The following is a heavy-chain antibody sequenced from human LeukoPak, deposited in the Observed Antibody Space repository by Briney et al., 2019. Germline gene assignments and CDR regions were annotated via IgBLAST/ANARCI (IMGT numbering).Heavy chain of an antibody. V-gene: IGHV4-59*01. CDR3: ARGTSYSGAAFLY. CDR1: GGSISRFY. J-gene: IGHJ4*02. Sequence: PSETLSLTCTVPGGSISRFYWNWIRQPPGKGRESSGYIYPTESTNYTPSHKRRVTRSADTSKHQFSLTLSSVTAPDTGVYYCARGTSYSGAAFLYWGQGTLVTVSS. D-gene: IGHD1-26*01. CDR2: IYPTEST.